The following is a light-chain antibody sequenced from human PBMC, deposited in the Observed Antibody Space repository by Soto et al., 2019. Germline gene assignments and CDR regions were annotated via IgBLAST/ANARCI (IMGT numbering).Light chain of an antibody. J-gene: IGKJ5*01. CDR1: QNFGST. V-gene: IGKV3-15*01. Sequence: PGERATLSCRASQNFGSTSLAWHQQKPGQAPRILMYDASTRATGISARFSGSGSGTEFTLTISSLQSEDFAVYYCQQYHNWPITFGQGTRLEIK. CDR3: QQYHNWPIT. CDR2: DAS.